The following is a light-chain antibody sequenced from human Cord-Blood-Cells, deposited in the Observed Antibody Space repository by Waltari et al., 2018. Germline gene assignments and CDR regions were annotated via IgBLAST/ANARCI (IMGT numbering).Light chain of an antibody. CDR1: RSNIGSNY. CDR3: AAWDDSLSGWV. Sequence: QSVLTQPPSASGTPGQRVTISCSGSRSNIGSNYVYWYQQLPGTAPKLLICRNNQRPSGVPDRFSGSKSGTSASLAISGLRSEDEADYYCAAWDDSLSGWVFGGGTKLTVL. V-gene: IGLV1-47*01. CDR2: RNN. J-gene: IGLJ3*02.